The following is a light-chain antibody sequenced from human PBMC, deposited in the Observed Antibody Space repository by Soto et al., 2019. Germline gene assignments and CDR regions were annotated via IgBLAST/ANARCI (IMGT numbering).Light chain of an antibody. J-gene: IGKJ4*01. CDR1: QNIRDY. CDR3: QQTYLSPPT. Sequence: DIQMTQSPSSLSASVGDRVTITCRASQNIRDYLNWYQQKPGKPPKLLIYGASTSQSGAPSRFSGGGFGSDFTLIISSLQPEDFASYYCQQTYLSPPTFGGETKVEIK. V-gene: IGKV1-39*01. CDR2: GAS.